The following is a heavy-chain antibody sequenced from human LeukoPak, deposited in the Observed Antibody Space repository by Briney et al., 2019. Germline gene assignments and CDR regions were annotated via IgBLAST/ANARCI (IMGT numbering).Heavy chain of an antibody. CDR2: INHSGST. J-gene: IGHJ6*03. CDR1: GGSFSGYY. D-gene: IGHD3-22*01. CDR3: ARDPGSYYDSSGYYHYYYMDV. V-gene: IGHV4-34*01. Sequence: PSETLSLTCAVYGGSFSGYYWSWIRQPPGKGLEWIGEINHSGSTNYNPSLKSRVTISVDTPKNQFSLKLSSVTAADTAVYYCARDPGSYYDSSGYYHYYYMDVWGKGTTVTVSS.